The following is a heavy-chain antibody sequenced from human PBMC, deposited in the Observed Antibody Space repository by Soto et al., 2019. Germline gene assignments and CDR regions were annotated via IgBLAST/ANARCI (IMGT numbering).Heavy chain of an antibody. D-gene: IGHD5-18*01. CDR2: ISRNAETI. CDR1: GFTFNSYE. CDR3: ARGSRGYNYASAPFFDY. V-gene: IGHV3-48*03. Sequence: EVQLVDSGGGLVQPGVSLRLSCVASGFTFNSYEMNWVRQAPGKGLERVSYISRNAETIHYADSVKGRFSISRDNAKNSLYLQMNSLRAEDTAVYFCARGSRGYNYASAPFFDYWGQGNRVIVSS. J-gene: IGHJ4*01.